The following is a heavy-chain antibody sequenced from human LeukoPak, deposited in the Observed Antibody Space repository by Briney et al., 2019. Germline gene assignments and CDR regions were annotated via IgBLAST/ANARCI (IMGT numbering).Heavy chain of an antibody. Sequence: SGGSLRLSCAASGFTFDDYAMHWVRQAPGKGLEWVSGISWNSVSIDYAASVKGRFTISRDNAKNTLYLQMNSLRAEDTAVYFCAGVQVAVQSLFDYFDYWGQGTLVTVSS. CDR2: ISWNSVSI. CDR1: GFTFDDYA. D-gene: IGHD2-2*01. V-gene: IGHV3-9*01. CDR3: AGVQVAVQSLFDYFDY. J-gene: IGHJ4*02.